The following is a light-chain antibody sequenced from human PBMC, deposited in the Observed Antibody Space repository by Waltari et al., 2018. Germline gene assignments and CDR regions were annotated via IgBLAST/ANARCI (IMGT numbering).Light chain of an antibody. Sequence: SSALTQPPSVSVSPGQTSRITSSGAALPTKYSHRYQQKSGQAPVLVIYEDKKRPSGIPERFSGSSSGTMATLTISGAQVDDEADYYCSSTDSSSHLVLFGGGTKLTVL. CDR3: SSTDSSSHLVL. CDR2: EDK. CDR1: ALPTKY. V-gene: IGLV3-10*01. J-gene: IGLJ2*01.